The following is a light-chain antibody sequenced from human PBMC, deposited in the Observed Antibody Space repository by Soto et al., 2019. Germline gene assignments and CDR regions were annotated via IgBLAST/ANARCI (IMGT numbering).Light chain of an antibody. Sequence: EIVLTQSPGTLSLSPGERATLSCRASQSVSSSYLAWYQQKPGQAPRLLIYGASSRATGIPDRFSGSGSGTDFSLTISRLEPGDFAVYYCQQYGSSAYTFGQGSKLEI. V-gene: IGKV3-20*01. CDR3: QQYGSSAYT. CDR2: GAS. CDR1: QSVSSSY. J-gene: IGKJ2*01.